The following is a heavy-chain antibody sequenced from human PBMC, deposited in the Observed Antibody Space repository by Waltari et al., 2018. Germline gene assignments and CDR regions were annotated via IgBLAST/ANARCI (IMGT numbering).Heavy chain of an antibody. CDR3: AKDLAKYSSSWELDY. Sequence: EVQLVESGGVVVQPGGSLRLSCAASGFTFDDYTMHWVRQAPGKGLEWVSLISWDGGSTYYADSVKGRFTISRDNSKNSLYLQMNSLRTEDTALYYCAKDLAKYSSSWELDYWGRGTLVTVSS. CDR2: ISWDGGST. V-gene: IGHV3-43*01. D-gene: IGHD6-13*01. J-gene: IGHJ2*01. CDR1: GFTFDDYT.